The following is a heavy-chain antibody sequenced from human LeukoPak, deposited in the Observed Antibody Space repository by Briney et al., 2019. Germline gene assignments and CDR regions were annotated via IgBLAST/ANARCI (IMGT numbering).Heavy chain of an antibody. Sequence: ASVKVSCKASGGTFSSYAISWVRQAPGQGLEWMGRIIPILGIANYAQKFQGRVTITADKSTSTAYMELRSLRSDDTAVYYCARDHCSGGSCYPQDWFDPWGQGTLVTVSS. CDR3: ARDHCSGGSCYPQDWFDP. CDR2: IIPILGIA. J-gene: IGHJ5*02. CDR1: GGTFSSYA. D-gene: IGHD2-15*01. V-gene: IGHV1-69*04.